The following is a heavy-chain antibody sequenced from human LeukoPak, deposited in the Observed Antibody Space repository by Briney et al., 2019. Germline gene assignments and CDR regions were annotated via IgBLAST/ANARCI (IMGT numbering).Heavy chain of an antibody. V-gene: IGHV1-69*05. D-gene: IGHD3-22*01. CDR2: ITPIYRTT. Sequence: SVKVSCKSSGGTFSRSSVSWVRHAPGQGLEWVGGITPIYRTTSYSHKLQGRVTVSTDDAMNTAFMEMTSLTFEDTAVYYCFSVTMIVVVPKGRAFDIWGQGTMVTVSS. CDR3: FSVTMIVVVPKGRAFDI. CDR1: GGTFSRSS. J-gene: IGHJ3*02.